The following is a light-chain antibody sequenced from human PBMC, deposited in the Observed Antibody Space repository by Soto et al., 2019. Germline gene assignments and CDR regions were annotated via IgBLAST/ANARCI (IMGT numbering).Light chain of an antibody. V-gene: IGKV3-20*01. CDR2: GAS. CDR3: QKYGSSPYT. J-gene: IGKJ2*01. Sequence: EMVLTQSPGTLSLSPGERATLSCRASQSVSSSYLAWYQQKPGQAPRLLIYGASSRATGIPDRFSGSGSGTDCTLTISRLAPEDFAVYYCQKYGSSPYTFGQGTKLEIK. CDR1: QSVSSSY.